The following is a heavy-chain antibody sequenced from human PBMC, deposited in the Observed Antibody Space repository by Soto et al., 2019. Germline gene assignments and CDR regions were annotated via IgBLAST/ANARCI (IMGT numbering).Heavy chain of an antibody. Sequence: GGSLRLSCAASGFTFSSYSMNWVRQAPGKGLEWVSYISSSSSTIYYADSVKGRFTISRDNAKNSLYLQMNSLRAEDTAVYYCARFHYYMDVWGKETTVTVSS. V-gene: IGHV3-48*01. CDR3: ARFHYYMDV. J-gene: IGHJ6*03. CDR1: GFTFSSYS. CDR2: ISSSSSTI.